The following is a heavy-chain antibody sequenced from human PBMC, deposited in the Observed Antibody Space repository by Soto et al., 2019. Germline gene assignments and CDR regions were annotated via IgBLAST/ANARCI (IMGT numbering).Heavy chain of an antibody. V-gene: IGHV3-11*05. J-gene: IGHJ6*02. CDR2: ITSSGGYT. CDR3: ARELDGIDV. CDR1: GLTFSDYY. Sequence: PGGSLRLSCAASGLTFSDYYMSWVRQAPGKGLEWVPYITSSGGYTKYADSVQGRFTISRDNAKNSLYLQMNSLRAEDTAVYYCARELDGIDVWGQGTTVNVSS.